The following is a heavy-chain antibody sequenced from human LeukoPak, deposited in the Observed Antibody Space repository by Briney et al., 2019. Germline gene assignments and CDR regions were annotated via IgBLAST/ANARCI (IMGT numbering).Heavy chain of an antibody. CDR3: AGGLSGWYKSYYFDY. D-gene: IGHD6-19*01. J-gene: IGHJ4*02. V-gene: IGHV4-34*01. CDR2: INHSGST. CDR1: GGSFSGYY. Sequence: SETLSLTCAVYGGSFSGYYWSWIRQPPGKGLEWIGEINHSGSTNYNPPLKSRVTISVDTSKNQFSLKLSSVTAADTAVYYCAGGLSGWYKSYYFDYWGQGTLVTVSS.